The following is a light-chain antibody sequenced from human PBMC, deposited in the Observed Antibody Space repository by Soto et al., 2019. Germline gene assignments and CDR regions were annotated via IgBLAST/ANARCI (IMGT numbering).Light chain of an antibody. V-gene: IGKV1-5*03. CDR1: QSISGW. J-gene: IGKJ1*01. Sequence: DIQMTQSPSTLSASVGDRVTITCLASQSISGWLGWYRQKPGEAPKLLIYHASNLETGVPSRFSGSGSGTEFTLTISSLQPDDFATYYCQQYKAYSWTFGPGTKVE. CDR2: HAS. CDR3: QQYKAYSWT.